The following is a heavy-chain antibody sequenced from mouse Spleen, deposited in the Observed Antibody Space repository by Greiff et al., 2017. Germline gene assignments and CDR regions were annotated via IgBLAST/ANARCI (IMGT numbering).Heavy chain of an antibody. CDR2: INPSTGGT. Sequence: EVQGVESGPELVKPGASVKISCKASGYSFTGYYMNWVKQSPEKSLEWIGEINPSTGGTTYNQKFKAKATLTVDTSSSTAYMQLSSLTSEDSAVYYCARSGSSGYVNYWGQGTTLTVSS. V-gene: IGHV1-42*01. D-gene: IGHD3-1*01. CDR1: GYSFTGYY. J-gene: IGHJ2*01. CDR3: ARSGSSGYVNY.